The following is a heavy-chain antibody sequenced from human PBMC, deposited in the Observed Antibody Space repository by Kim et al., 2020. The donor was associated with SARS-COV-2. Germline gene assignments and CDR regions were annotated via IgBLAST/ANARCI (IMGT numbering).Heavy chain of an antibody. J-gene: IGHJ4*01. CDR3: ARGLRFRRSSVWSY. CDR2: IKSNASGEKS. CDR1: GFTFGGYS. D-gene: IGHD3-16*01. Sequence: GGSLRLSCTASGFTFGGYSMSWFRQAPGKGLEWVGFIKSNASGEKSVYAATVRGTFTISNDDTISIAYLNRNSPNTKATDEYSCARGLRFRRSSVWSYWG. V-gene: IGHV3-49*03.